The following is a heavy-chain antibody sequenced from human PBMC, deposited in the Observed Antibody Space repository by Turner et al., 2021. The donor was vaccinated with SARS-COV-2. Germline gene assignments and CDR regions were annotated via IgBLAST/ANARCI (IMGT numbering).Heavy chain of an antibody. CDR2: TSYDGSNK. CDR1: GFTFSSYG. D-gene: IGHD4-4*01. CDR3: AKQQGLYSNPMYYFDY. V-gene: IGHV3-30*18. J-gene: IGHJ4*02. Sequence: QVQLVESGGGVVQPGRYLRLSCAASGFTFSSYGVHWVRQAPGKGLEWVAVTSYDGSNKYYADSVKGRFTISRDNSKNTLYLQMNSLRAEDTAVYYCAKQQGLYSNPMYYFDYWGQGTLVTVSS.